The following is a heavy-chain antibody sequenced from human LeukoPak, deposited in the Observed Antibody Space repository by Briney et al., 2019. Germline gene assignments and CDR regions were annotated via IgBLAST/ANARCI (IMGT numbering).Heavy chain of an antibody. CDR3: ARYSTGDFDY. D-gene: IGHD3-10*01. V-gene: IGHV3-11*04. CDR2: ISSSGSTI. Sequence: GGYLRLSCAASGFTFCDYYMSWIRQAPGKGLEWVSYISSSGSTIYYADSVKGRFTISRDNAKNSLYLPMNRLRAEDTAVYYCARYSTGDFDYWGQGTLVTVSS. CDR1: GFTFCDYY. J-gene: IGHJ4*02.